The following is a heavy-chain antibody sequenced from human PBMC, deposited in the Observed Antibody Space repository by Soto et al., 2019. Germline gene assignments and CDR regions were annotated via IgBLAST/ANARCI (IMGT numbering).Heavy chain of an antibody. D-gene: IGHD5-12*01. CDR3: AKDTRRWLQLGGYFDY. J-gene: IGHJ4*02. Sequence: SETLSLTCTVSGGSISRYYWSWIRQPPGKGLEWIGYIYYSGSTNYNPSLKSRVTISVDTSKNQFSLRAEDTALYYCAKDTRRWLQLGGYFDYWGQGTLVTVSS. CDR2: IYYSGST. V-gene: IGHV4-59*01. CDR1: GGSISRYY.